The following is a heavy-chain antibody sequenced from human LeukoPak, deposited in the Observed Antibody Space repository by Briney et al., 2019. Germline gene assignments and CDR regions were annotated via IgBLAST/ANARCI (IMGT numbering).Heavy chain of an antibody. CDR2: IYHSGST. J-gene: IGHJ2*01. D-gene: IGHD6-13*01. CDR3: ARQGAAAGTGRVGWYFDL. CDR1: GYSNSSGYY. V-gene: IGHV4-38-2*01. Sequence: SETLSLXCAVSGYSNSSGYYWGWILQPPGKGLEWIGSIYHSGSTYYNPSLKSRVTISVDTSKNQFSLKLSSVTAADTAVYYCARQGAAAGTGRVGWYFDLWGRGTLVTVSS.